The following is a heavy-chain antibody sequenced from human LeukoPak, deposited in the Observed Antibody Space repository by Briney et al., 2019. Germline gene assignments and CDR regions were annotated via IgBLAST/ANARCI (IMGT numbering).Heavy chain of an antibody. CDR2: INHSGIT. J-gene: IGHJ4*02. CDR3: ANPARDFADSGAITW. V-gene: IGHV4-34*01. Sequence: SETLSLTCAVYGGSFSYYYWSWIRQPPGKGLEWIGEINHSGITNYNPSLKSRVAISADTSKNQFSLKLTSVTAADTAVYYCANPARDFADSGAITWWGQGTLVTVSS. CDR1: GGSFSYYY. D-gene: IGHD4-17*01.